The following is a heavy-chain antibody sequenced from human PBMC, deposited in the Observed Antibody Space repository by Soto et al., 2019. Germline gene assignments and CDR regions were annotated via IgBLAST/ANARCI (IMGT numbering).Heavy chain of an antibody. V-gene: IGHV4-39*01. Sequence: SETLSLTCTVSGGSISSSSYYWGWIRQPPGKGLEWIGSIYYSGSTYYNPSLKSRVTISVDTSKNQFSLKLSSVTAADTAVYYCACPGKGYKSLYYYMDVWGKGTTVTVSS. D-gene: IGHD5-12*01. CDR1: GGSISSSSYY. J-gene: IGHJ6*03. CDR3: ACPGKGYKSLYYYMDV. CDR2: IYYSGST.